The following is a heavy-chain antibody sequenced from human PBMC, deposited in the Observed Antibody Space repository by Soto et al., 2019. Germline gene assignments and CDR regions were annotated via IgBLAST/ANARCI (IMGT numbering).Heavy chain of an antibody. J-gene: IGHJ4*02. CDR2: LDQDGSER. Sequence: EVQLVESGGGLVQPGGSLRLSCAASGFTFSTYWMTWVRRPPGKGLEWVANLDQDGSERYYVDSVRGRFTISRDNAKNSLYLQMNSVRAEDTAVYYCVCGGNFFVYWGQGTLVTVSP. D-gene: IGHD3-16*01. CDR1: GFTFSTYW. CDR3: VCGGNFFVY. V-gene: IGHV3-7*01.